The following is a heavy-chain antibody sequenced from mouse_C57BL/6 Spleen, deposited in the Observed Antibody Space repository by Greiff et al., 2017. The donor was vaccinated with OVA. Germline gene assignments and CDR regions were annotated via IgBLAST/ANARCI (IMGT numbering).Heavy chain of an antibody. CDR1: GYAFSSYW. CDR2: IYPGDGDT. J-gene: IGHJ3*01. D-gene: IGHD1-1*01. V-gene: IGHV1-80*01. CDR3: ARSYYGSSAWFAY. Sequence: VQLQQSGAELVKPGASVKISCKASGYAFSSYWMNWVKQRPGKGLEWIGQIYPGDGDTNYNGKFKGKATLTADKSSSTAYMQLSSLTSEDSAVYFCARSYYGSSAWFAYWGQGTLVTVSA.